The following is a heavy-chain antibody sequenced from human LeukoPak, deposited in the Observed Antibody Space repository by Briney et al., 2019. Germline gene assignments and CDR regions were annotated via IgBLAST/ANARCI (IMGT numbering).Heavy chain of an antibody. CDR1: GDSISSSSYY. CDR2: IHYSGST. J-gene: IGHJ6*03. D-gene: IGHD2-15*01. V-gene: IGHV4-39*07. CDR3: ARGYCSGGSCYSYYYYNYMDV. Sequence: SETLSLTCTVSGDSISSSSYYWGWIRQPPGKGLEWIGSIHYSGSTNYNPSLKSRVTISVDTSKNQFSLKLSSVTAADTAVYYCARGYCSGGSCYSYYYYNYMDVWGKGTTVTVSS.